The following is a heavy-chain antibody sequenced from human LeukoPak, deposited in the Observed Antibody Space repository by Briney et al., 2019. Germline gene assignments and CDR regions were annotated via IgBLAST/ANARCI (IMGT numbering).Heavy chain of an antibody. V-gene: IGHV1-69*13. CDR3: ARVGDDIVAGGSWFDP. CDR2: IIPIFGSA. D-gene: IGHD5-12*01. Sequence: GAPVKLSCKASGGTFSSYAISWVRQAPGQGLEWMGGIIPIFGSANYAQNFQGRVTITADESTTTAYMELSSLRSEDTAVYYCARVGDDIVAGGSWFDPWGQGTMVTVSS. J-gene: IGHJ5*02. CDR1: GGTFSSYA.